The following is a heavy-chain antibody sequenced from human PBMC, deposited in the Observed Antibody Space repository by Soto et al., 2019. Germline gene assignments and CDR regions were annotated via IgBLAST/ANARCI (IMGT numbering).Heavy chain of an antibody. CDR3: ARVMMAPSGGWGFYYFDY. V-gene: IGHV4-31*03. CDR1: GGSISSGGYY. D-gene: IGHD3-16*01. CDR2: IYYSGST. J-gene: IGHJ4*02. Sequence: QVQLQESGPGLVKPSQTLSLTCTVSGGSISSGGYYWSWIRQHPGKGLEWIGYIYYSGSTYYNPSLKSRVTISVDTSKNQFSLKLSSVTAAYTAVYYCARVMMAPSGGWGFYYFDYWGQGTLVTVSS.